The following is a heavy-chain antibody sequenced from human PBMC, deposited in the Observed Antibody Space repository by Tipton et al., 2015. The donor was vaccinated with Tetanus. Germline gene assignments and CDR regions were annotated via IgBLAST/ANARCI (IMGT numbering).Heavy chain of an antibody. CDR2: IYYSGST. CDR3: ARVVGAAAGTKVDY. V-gene: IGHV4-59*01. Sequence: TLSLTCTVSGGSISNYYWSWIRQPPGKGLEWIGYIYYSGSTNYNPSLKSRVTISVDTSKNQFSLNLSSVTAADTAVYYCARVVGAAAGTKVDYWGQGTLVTVSS. J-gene: IGHJ4*02. CDR1: GGSISNYY. D-gene: IGHD6-13*01.